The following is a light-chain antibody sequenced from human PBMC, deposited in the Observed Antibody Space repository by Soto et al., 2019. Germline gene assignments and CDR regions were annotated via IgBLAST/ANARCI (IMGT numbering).Light chain of an antibody. CDR3: SSYTTSRTYV. CDR1: SSDVGGYNY. V-gene: IGLV2-14*01. CDR2: DVR. J-gene: IGLJ1*01. Sequence: QSALTQPASVSGSPGQSITISCTGTSSDVGGYNYVSWYQQHPGKAPKLMIDDVRNRPSGVSNRFSGSKSGNTASLTISGLQAEDEADYYCSSYTTSRTYVFGTGTKLTVL.